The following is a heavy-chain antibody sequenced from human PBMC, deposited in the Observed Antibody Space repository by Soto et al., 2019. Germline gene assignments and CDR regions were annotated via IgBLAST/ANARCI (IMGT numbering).Heavy chain of an antibody. CDR3: ARGPEYPVGGAQYQCYGMDA. D-gene: IGHD2-21*01. Sequence: QVQLVQSGAEVKKPGASVRVSCKASGYTFTSHDINWVRQATGQGLEWLGWLNPNSGDTGYAQKFQGRVTMTRDTSISRAYMELSNLRSDDTAVYFCARGPEYPVGGAQYQCYGMDAWGEGTTVTVSS. V-gene: IGHV1-8*01. CDR2: LNPNSGDT. CDR1: GYTFTSHD. J-gene: IGHJ6*04.